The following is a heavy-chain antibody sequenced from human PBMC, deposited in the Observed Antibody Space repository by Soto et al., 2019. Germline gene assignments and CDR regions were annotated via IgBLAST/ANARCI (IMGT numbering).Heavy chain of an antibody. CDR3: ARVRDSSGYYFDY. CDR2: INGGNGNT. J-gene: IGHJ4*02. D-gene: IGHD3-22*01. CDR1: GNTVPNYA. Sequence: VASVKVSCKASGNTVPNYAIHWVRQAPGQRLEWMGWINGGNGNTYYSEHFQGRVIITRDTSASTAYMELSSLRSEDTAVYYCARVRDSSGYYFDYWGQGTLVTVSS. V-gene: IGHV1-3*01.